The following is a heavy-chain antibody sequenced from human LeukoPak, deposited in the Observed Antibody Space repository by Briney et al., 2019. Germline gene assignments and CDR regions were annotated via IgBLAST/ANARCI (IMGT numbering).Heavy chain of an antibody. CDR3: ARENNRRLLWFGELVAYFDY. D-gene: IGHD3-10*01. CDR2: IKQDGSEK. CDR1: GFTFSSYW. V-gene: IGHV3-7*01. J-gene: IGHJ4*02. Sequence: PGGSLRLSCAASGFTFSSYWMSWVRQTPGKGLEWVANIKQDGSEKYYVDSVKGRFTISRDNAKNSLYLQMNSLRAEDTAAYYCARENNRRLLWFGELVAYFDYWGQGTLVTVSS.